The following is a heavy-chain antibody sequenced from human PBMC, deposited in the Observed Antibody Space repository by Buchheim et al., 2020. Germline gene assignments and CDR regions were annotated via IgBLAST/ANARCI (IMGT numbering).Heavy chain of an antibody. CDR3: ARGQGTTSRYYYYGMDV. CDR2: ISSSSSTI. CDR1: GFTFSSYS. D-gene: IGHD4-11*01. J-gene: IGHJ6*02. V-gene: IGHV3-48*02. Sequence: EVQLVESGGGLVQPGGSLRLSCAASGFTFSSYSMNWVRQAPGKGLEWVSYISSSSSTIYYADSVKGRFTISRDNAKNSLYLKMNSLRDEDTAVYYCARGQGTTSRYYYYGMDVWGQGTT.